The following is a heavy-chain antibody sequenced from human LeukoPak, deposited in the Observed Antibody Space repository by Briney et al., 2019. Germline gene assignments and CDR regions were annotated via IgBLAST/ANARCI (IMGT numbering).Heavy chain of an antibody. Sequence: SETLSLTCAVYGGSFSGYYWSWIRQPPGKGLERIGEINHSGSTNYNPSLKSRVTISVDTSKNQFSLKLSSVAAADTAVYYCAREIPAYCGGDCAGYWGQGTLVTVSS. V-gene: IGHV4-34*01. J-gene: IGHJ4*02. D-gene: IGHD2-21*02. CDR2: INHSGST. CDR3: AREIPAYCGGDCAGY. CDR1: GGSFSGYY.